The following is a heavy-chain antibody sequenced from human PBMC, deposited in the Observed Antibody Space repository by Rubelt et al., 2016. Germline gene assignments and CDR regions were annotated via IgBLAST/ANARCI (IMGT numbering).Heavy chain of an antibody. V-gene: IGHV3-23*01. Sequence: NYAMNWVRQAPGKGLEWVSALSGSGGDTFHADSVKGRFTISRDNSKNTVYLQMNSLRAEDTAVYYCARDFQLGWEGYHFDYWGQGTLVTVSS. D-gene: IGHD7-27*01. CDR2: LSGSGGDT. J-gene: IGHJ4*02. CDR3: ARDFQLGWEGYHFDY. CDR1: NYA.